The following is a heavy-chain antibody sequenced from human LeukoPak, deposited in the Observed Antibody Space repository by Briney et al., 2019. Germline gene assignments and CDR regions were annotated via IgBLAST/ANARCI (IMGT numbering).Heavy chain of an antibody. CDR1: GYSISAGFH. V-gene: IGHV4-38-2*02. J-gene: IGHJ6*03. CDR3: ARRGYQPPHYYVDV. CDR2: MHPTGIT. D-gene: IGHD2-2*01. Sequence: SETLSLTCTVSGYSISAGFHWGWIRQSPGKGLEWLVSMHPTGITYYNPSLKSRVTISLDTSKNQFSLNLISVTAADTAVYYCARRGYQPPHYYVDVWGKGTAVTVSS.